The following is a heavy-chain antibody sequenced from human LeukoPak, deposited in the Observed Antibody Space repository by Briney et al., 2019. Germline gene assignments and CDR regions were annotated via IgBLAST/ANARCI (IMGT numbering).Heavy chain of an antibody. V-gene: IGHV1-18*01. J-gene: IGHJ4*02. CDR2: INSYNGNT. D-gene: IGHD1-26*01. CDR3: ARRATALDY. CDR1: GYTFTSYG. Sequence: GASVKVSCKASGYTFTSYGISWVRQAPGQGLEWMGWINSYNGNTNYAQKLQGRVTMTRDTSTSTVYMELSSLRSEDTAVYYCARRATALDYWGQGTLVTVSS.